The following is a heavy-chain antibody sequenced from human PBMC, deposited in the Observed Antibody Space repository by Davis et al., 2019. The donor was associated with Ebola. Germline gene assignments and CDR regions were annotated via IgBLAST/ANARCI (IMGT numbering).Heavy chain of an antibody. CDR2: ISVRSIT. D-gene: IGHD4-17*01. CDR1: GFIFSSYA. CDR3: AKVHPPTTVTTGWFDP. V-gene: IGHV3-23*01. Sequence: PGGSLRLSCAASGFIFSSYAMSWVRPAPGKGLEWVSSISVRSITYHADSVKGRFTISRDNSKNTLYLQMNSLRAEDTAVYYCAKVHPPTTVTTGWFDPWGQGTLVTVSS. J-gene: IGHJ5*02.